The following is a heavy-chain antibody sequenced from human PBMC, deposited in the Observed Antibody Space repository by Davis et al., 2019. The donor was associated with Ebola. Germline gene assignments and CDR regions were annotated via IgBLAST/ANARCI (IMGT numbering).Heavy chain of an antibody. D-gene: IGHD6-13*01. CDR1: GGSTSSGGYS. Sequence: MPSETLSLTCAVSGGSTSSGGYSWSWIRQPPGKGLEWIGYIYHSGSTYYNPSLKSRVTISVDRSKNQFSLKLSSVTAADTSVYYCARGKPFGSSFWFDPWGQGTLVTVSS. CDR2: IYHSGST. CDR3: ARGKPFGSSFWFDP. J-gene: IGHJ5*02. V-gene: IGHV4-30-2*01.